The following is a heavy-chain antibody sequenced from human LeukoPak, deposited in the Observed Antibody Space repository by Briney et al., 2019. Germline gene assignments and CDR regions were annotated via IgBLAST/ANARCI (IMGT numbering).Heavy chain of an antibody. V-gene: IGHV1-2*04. Sequence: GASVKVSCKASGYTFTGYYMHWVRQAPGQGLEWMGWINPNSGGTNYAQKFQGWVTMTRDTSISTAYMELSRLRSDDTAVYYCARAHGRWRNGFDYWGQGTLVTVSS. J-gene: IGHJ4*02. CDR2: INPNSGGT. CDR1: GYTFTGYY. D-gene: IGHD1-26*01. CDR3: ARAHGRWRNGFDY.